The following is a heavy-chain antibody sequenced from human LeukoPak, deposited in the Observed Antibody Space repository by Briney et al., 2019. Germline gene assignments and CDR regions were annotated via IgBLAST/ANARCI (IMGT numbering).Heavy chain of an antibody. Sequence: PGGSLRLSCAASGFTFCSYAMQRVRQAPGKGLEWVAVISYDGSNKYYADSVKGRFTISRDNSKNTLYLQMHSLRAEDTAVYYCARADFWSGYRRIYYYGMDVWGQGTTVTVSS. V-gene: IGHV3-30*04. D-gene: IGHD3-3*01. CDR3: ARADFWSGYRRIYYYGMDV. CDR2: ISYDGSNK. J-gene: IGHJ6*02. CDR1: GFTFCSYA.